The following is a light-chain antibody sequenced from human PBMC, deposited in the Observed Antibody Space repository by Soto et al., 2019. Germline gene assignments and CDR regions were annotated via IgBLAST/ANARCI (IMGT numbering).Light chain of an antibody. CDR1: QSVSSSY. CDR3: QQYGSSPPWT. J-gene: IGKJ1*01. Sequence: EIVLTQSRGTLSLSPGERATLSCRASQSVSSSYLAWYQQKPGQAPRLLIYGASSRATGIPDRFSGSGSGTDFTLTISRLEPEDFAVYYCQQYGSSPPWTFGQGTKVDNK. CDR2: GAS. V-gene: IGKV3-20*01.